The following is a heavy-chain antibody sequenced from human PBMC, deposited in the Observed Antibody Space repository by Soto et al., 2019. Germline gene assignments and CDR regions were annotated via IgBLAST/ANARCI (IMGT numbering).Heavy chain of an antibody. D-gene: IGHD6-19*01. CDR1: GGSISSGGYY. CDR3: ARQYSSGWHFDY. J-gene: IGHJ4*02. Sequence: ASETLSLTCTVSGGSISSGGYYWSWIRQHPGKGLEWIGYIYYSGSTYYNPSLKSRVTISVDTSKNQFSLKLSSVTAADTAVYYCARQYSSGWHFDYWGQGTLVTVSS. CDR2: IYYSGST. V-gene: IGHV4-31*03.